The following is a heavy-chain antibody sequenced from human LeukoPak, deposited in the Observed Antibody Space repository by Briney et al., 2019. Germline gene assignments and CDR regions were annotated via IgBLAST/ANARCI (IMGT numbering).Heavy chain of an antibody. V-gene: IGHV4-39*07. D-gene: IGHD4-17*01. Sequence: SETLSLTCTVSGGSISSSSYYWGWIRQPPGRGLEWIGSIYYSGTTNYNPSLRSRVTISIDTSKKHFFLKLKSVTAADTAVYYCATGYGDFRVEGRYFYSWGQGITVTVSS. CDR2: IYYSGTT. CDR1: GGSISSSSYY. CDR3: ATGYGDFRVEGRYFYS. J-gene: IGHJ4*03.